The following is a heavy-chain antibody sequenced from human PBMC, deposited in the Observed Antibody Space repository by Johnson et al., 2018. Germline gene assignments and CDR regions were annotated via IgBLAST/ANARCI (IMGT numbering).Heavy chain of an antibody. CDR3: ARDRRQCSGGSCYYYYWYMDV. CDR2: IFYSGGT. D-gene: IGHD2-15*01. V-gene: IGHV4-59*01. J-gene: IGHJ6*03. Sequence: VQLQESGPGLVKPSETLSLTCTVSGDSISSYSWSWIRQPPGKGLEWMGHIFYSGGTIYNPSLKSPITISVDTSRNQFSLKLSSVTAADTAVYFCARDRRQCSGGSCYYYYWYMDVWGKGTTFTVSS. CDR1: GDSISSYS.